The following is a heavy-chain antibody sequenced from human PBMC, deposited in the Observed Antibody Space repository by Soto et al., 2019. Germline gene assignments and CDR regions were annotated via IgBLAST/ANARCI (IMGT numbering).Heavy chain of an antibody. J-gene: IGHJ4*02. CDR3: ARASHAATSWFVY. CDR2: FNPNSGGA. CDR1: GYTFTAYY. Sequence: QVHLVQSGAEVKKPGASVKVSCKASGYTFTAYYIHWVRRAPGQGLEWMGWFNPNSGGANYAQSFQGRVTLTRDTSISTVYMELSGLTSDDTAVYFCARASHAATSWFVYWGQGTLVTVSS. V-gene: IGHV1-2*02. D-gene: IGHD2-15*01.